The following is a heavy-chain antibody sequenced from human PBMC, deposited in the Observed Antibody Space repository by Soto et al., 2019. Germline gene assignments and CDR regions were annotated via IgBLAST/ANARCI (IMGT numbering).Heavy chain of an antibody. Sequence: ASVKVPCKASGYTFTSYGISGVRQAPGQGLEWMGWISAYNGNTNYAQKLQGRVTMTTDTSTSTAYMELRSLRSDDTAVYYCARDFPVIAAAGSDWFDPWGQGTLVTSPQ. D-gene: IGHD6-13*01. CDR3: ARDFPVIAAAGSDWFDP. V-gene: IGHV1-18*04. J-gene: IGHJ5*02. CDR2: ISAYNGNT. CDR1: GYTFTSYG.